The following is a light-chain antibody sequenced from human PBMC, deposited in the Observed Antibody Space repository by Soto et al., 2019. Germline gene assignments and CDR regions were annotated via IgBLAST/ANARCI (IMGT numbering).Light chain of an antibody. J-gene: IGLJ2*01. CDR3: QVWDSSSDPHVV. V-gene: IGLV3-21*04. Sequence: SYELTQPPSVSVAPGKTARITCGGNNIGSKNVHWYQQKPGHAPVLVIYYNSARPSGIPERFSGSNSGNTATLTISRVEAGDEADHYCQVWDSSSDPHVVFGGGTKLTVL. CDR2: YNS. CDR1: NIGSKN.